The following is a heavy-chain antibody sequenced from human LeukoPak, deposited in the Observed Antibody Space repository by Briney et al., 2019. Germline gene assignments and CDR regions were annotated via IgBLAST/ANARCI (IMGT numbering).Heavy chain of an antibody. CDR3: ARLIGVQNAFDI. D-gene: IGHD3-3*01. CDR1: GGSISSGDYY. V-gene: IGHV4-30-4*08. Sequence: SETLSLTCTVSGGSISSGDYYWSWIRQPPGKGLEWIGYIYYSGSTYYNPSLKSRVTISVDTSKNQFSLKLSSVTAADTAVYYCARLIGVQNAFDIWGQGTMVTVYS. CDR2: IYYSGST. J-gene: IGHJ3*02.